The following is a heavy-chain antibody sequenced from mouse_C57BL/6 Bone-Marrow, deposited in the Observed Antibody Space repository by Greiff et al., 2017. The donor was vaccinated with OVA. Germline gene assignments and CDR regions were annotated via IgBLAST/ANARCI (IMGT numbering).Heavy chain of an antibody. CDR2: ISDGGSYT. D-gene: IGHD1-1*01. J-gene: IGHJ4*01. CDR3: AREGVLRYYAMDY. V-gene: IGHV5-4*01. Sequence: EVQRVESGGGLVKPGGSLKLSCAASGFTFSSYAMSWVRQTPEKRLEWVATISDGGSYTYYPDNVKGRFTISRDKAKNNLYLQMSHLKSEDTAMYYCAREGVLRYYAMDYWGQGTSVTVSS. CDR1: GFTFSSYA.